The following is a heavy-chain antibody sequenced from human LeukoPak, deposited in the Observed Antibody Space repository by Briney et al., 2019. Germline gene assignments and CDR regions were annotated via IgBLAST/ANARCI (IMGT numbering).Heavy chain of an antibody. Sequence: PSETLTLTCTASGCSISSYYWSWIRQPPGKGLEWIGYIYLSGSTNYNPSPKSRVTISVDTSKNQFSLKLSSVTAADTAVYYCARMRYYYYGMDVWGQGTTVTVSS. J-gene: IGHJ6*02. CDR1: GCSISSYY. V-gene: IGHV4-59*01. CDR2: IYLSGST. CDR3: ARMRYYYYGMDV.